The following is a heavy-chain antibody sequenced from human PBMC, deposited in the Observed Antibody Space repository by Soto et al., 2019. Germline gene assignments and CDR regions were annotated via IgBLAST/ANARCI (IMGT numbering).Heavy chain of an antibody. Sequence: ASVKVSCKASGGTFSSCAISWVRQAPGQGLEWMGGIIPIFGTANYAQKFQGRVTITADESTSTAYMELSSLRSEDTAVYYCARVVVAATQYYYYGMDVWGQGTTVTVSS. V-gene: IGHV1-69*13. J-gene: IGHJ6*02. D-gene: IGHD2-15*01. CDR2: IIPIFGTA. CDR1: GGTFSSCA. CDR3: ARVVVAATQYYYYGMDV.